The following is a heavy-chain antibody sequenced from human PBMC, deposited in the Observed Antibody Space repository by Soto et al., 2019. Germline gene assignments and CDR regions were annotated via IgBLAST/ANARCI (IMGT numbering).Heavy chain of an antibody. J-gene: IGHJ6*02. D-gene: IGHD1-26*01. CDR2: ISGSGGST. CDR1: GFTFSSYA. CDR3: ASGGRRGYYYGMDV. Sequence: PGGSLRLSCAASGFTFSSYAMSWVRQAPGKGLEWVSAISGSGGSTYYADSVKGRFTISRDNSKNTLYLQMNSLRAEDTAVYYCASGGRRGYYYGMDVWGQGTTVTVS. V-gene: IGHV3-23*01.